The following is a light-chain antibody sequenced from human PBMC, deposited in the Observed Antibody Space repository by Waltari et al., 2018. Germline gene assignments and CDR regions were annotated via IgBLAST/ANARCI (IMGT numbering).Light chain of an antibody. CDR2: AAS. J-gene: IGKJ2*01. V-gene: IGKV1-39*01. Sequence: DIQMTHSPSSLSAFVGDRVTITCRASQSISSYLNWYQQKPGQAPKLLIYAASNLQSGVPSRFSGSGSETDFTLTISSLQPEDFATYYCQYSYTIPYTFGQGTKLEI. CDR1: QSISSY. CDR3: QYSYTIPYT.